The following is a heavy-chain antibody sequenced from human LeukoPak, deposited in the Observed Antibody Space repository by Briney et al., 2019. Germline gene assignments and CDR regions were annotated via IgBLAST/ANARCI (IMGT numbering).Heavy chain of an antibody. V-gene: IGHV3-7*03. D-gene: IGHD6-19*01. CDR3: ARGIGYSSGWQLDY. CDR1: GFTFSSYW. CDR2: IKQDGSEK. J-gene: IGHJ4*02. Sequence: GGSLRLSCAASGFTFSSYWMSWVRQAPGKGLEWVANIKQDGSEKYYVDSVKGRFTISRDNAKNSLYLQMNSLRAEDTAVYYCARGIGYSSGWQLDYWGQGTLVTVSS.